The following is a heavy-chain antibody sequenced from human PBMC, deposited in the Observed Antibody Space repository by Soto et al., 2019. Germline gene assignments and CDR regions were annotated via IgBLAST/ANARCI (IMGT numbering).Heavy chain of an antibody. V-gene: IGHV3-21*01. Sequence: EVQLVESGGGLVKPGGSLRLSCAASGFTFSSYSMNWVRQAPGKGLEWVSSISSSSSYIYYADSVKGRFTISRDNAKNSLYLQMNSLRAEATAVYYCARDGSHDYGDYGLWYIDLWGRGTLVTVSS. CDR1: GFTFSSYS. CDR2: ISSSSSYI. J-gene: IGHJ2*01. D-gene: IGHD4-17*01. CDR3: ARDGSHDYGDYGLWYIDL.